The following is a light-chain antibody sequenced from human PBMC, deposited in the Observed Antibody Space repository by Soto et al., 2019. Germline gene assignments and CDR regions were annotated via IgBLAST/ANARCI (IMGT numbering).Light chain of an antibody. V-gene: IGKV3-20*01. CDR3: QQYGSSPLT. Sequence: ETVLTQSPGTLSLSPGERATLSCSASHRVSSYLAWYQQKPGQAPRLLIYGASSRATGIPDRFSGSGSGTDFTLTISRLEPEDFAVYYCQQYGSSPLTFGGGTKVDIK. CDR2: GAS. CDR1: HRVSSY. J-gene: IGKJ4*01.